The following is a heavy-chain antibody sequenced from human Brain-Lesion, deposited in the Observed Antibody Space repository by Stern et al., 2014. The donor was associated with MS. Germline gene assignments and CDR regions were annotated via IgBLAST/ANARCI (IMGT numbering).Heavy chain of an antibody. Sequence: VQLLESGPGLVKPSETLSLTCTVSGGSINTNNYYWGWIRQPPGKGLEWIGNIYSSGSTFYSPSLKSRVPMSVDTSKNKFSLQLSSVTAADTAVYYCARTGDDFGDYSLSYWGQGTLVTVSS. CDR1: GGSINTNNYY. J-gene: IGHJ4*02. D-gene: IGHD4-17*01. CDR3: ARTGDDFGDYSLSY. V-gene: IGHV4-39*01. CDR2: IYSSGST.